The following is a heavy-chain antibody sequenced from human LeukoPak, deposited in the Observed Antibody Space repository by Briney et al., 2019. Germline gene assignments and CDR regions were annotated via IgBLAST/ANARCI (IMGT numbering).Heavy chain of an antibody. CDR1: GFTFSSYA. CDR3: TSDGFLAPTQHYYYYYYMDV. J-gene: IGHJ6*03. Sequence: GGSLRLSCAASGFTFSSYAMSWVRQAPGKGLEWVSAISGSGGSTYYADSVKGRFTISRDNSKNTLYLQMNSLKTEDTAVYYCTSDGFLAPTQHYYYYYYMDVWGKGTTVTVSS. D-gene: IGHD3-3*01. CDR2: ISGSGGST. V-gene: IGHV3-23*01.